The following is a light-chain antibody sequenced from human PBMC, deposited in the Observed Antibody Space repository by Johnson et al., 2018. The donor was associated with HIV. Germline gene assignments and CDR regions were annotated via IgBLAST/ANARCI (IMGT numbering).Light chain of an antibody. J-gene: IGLJ1*01. CDR3: GTWDSSLSGGLYV. Sequence: QSVLTQPPSVSAAPGQKVTISCSGSSSNIGNNYVSWYQQLAGTAPKLLIYESTNRPSGIPDRFSGSKSGTSATLGISGLQPGDEADYYCGTWDSSLSGGLYVFGTGTRVTVL. CDR1: SSNIGNNY. CDR2: EST. V-gene: IGLV1-51*02.